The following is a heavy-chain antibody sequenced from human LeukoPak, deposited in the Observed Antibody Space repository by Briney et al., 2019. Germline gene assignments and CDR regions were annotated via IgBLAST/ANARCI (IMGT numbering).Heavy chain of an antibody. Sequence: ASVKVSCKASGYTFTGYYMHWVRQAPGQGLEWMGIINPSGGSTSYAQKFQGRVTMTRDMSTSTVYMELSSLRSEGTAVYYCARDLGYCTNGVCYTIDYWGQGTLVTVSS. CDR1: GYTFTGYY. V-gene: IGHV1-46*01. D-gene: IGHD2-8*01. CDR3: ARDLGYCTNGVCYTIDY. CDR2: INPSGGST. J-gene: IGHJ4*02.